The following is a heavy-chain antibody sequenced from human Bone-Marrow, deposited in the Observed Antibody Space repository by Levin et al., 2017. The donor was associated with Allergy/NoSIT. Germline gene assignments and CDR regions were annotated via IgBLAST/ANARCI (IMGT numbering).Heavy chain of an antibody. CDR1: GFTFSDYY. CDR2: ISSSSNVI. CDR3: ARGGRAVAGSHYYHGMDV. D-gene: IGHD6-19*01. V-gene: IGHV3-11*01. J-gene: IGHJ6*02. Sequence: GGSLRLSCAAPGFTFSDYYMSWIRQAPGKGLEWVSYISSSSNVISYADSVKGRFTLSRDNAKNSLYLQMNSLRAEDTAVYYCARGGRAVAGSHYYHGMDVWGQGTTVTVSS.